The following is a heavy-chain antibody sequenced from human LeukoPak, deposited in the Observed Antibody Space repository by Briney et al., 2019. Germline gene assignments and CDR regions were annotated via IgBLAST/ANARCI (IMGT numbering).Heavy chain of an antibody. J-gene: IGHJ4*02. Sequence: GGSLRLSCSGSGLTLSTYAMHWVRQAPGKGLEYVSAIDTDGGGTYYADSVKGRFTISRDNSKNTLYLQMSSLRAEDTAMYYCARQGTEWNFDYWGQGTLVTVSS. D-gene: IGHD3-3*01. V-gene: IGHV3-64*04. CDR3: ARQGTEWNFDY. CDR2: IDTDGGGT. CDR1: GLTLSTYA.